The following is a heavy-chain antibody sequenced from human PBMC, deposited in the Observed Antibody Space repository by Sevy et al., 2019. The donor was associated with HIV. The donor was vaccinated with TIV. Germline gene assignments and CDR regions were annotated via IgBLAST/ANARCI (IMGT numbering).Heavy chain of an antibody. CDR2: ISTSSSYT. CDR3: ARVGYNDCQKYVDY. J-gene: IGHJ4*02. V-gene: IGHV3-11*06. Sequence: GGSLRLSCTASGFTFSDYYMSWIRQAPGKGLEWVSYISTSSSYTSYPDSVKGQFTISRDNAKNSLYLQMNGLRVEDTALYYCARVGYNDCQKYVDYWGQGTLVTVSS. CDR1: GFTFSDYY. D-gene: IGHD5-18*01.